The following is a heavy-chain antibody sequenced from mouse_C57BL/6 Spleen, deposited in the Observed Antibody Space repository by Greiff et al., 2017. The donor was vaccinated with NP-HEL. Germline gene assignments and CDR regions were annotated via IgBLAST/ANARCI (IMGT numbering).Heavy chain of an antibody. CDR1: GYAFSSSW. D-gene: IGHD3-2*02. CDR2: IYPGDGDT. CDR3: SLDSSGYVGYAMDY. Sequence: QVQLKESGPELVKPGASVKISCKASGYAFSSSWMNWVKQRPGKGLEWIGRIYPGDGDTNYNGKFKGKATLTADKSSSTAYMQLSSLTSEDSAVYFCSLDSSGYVGYAMDYWGQGTSVTVSS. V-gene: IGHV1-82*01. J-gene: IGHJ4*01.